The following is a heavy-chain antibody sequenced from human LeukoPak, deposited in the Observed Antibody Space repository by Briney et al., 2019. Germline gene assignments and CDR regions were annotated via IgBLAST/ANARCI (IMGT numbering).Heavy chain of an antibody. J-gene: IGHJ4*02. Sequence: SETLSLTCTVSGGSITSYYWGWIRQPPGKGLEWIGSIYYSGSTYYNPSLKSRVTISVDTSKNQFSLKLSSVTAADTAVYYCARSYVWGSYRDKYYFDYWGQGTLVTVSS. D-gene: IGHD3-16*02. CDR2: IYYSGST. CDR3: ARSYVWGSYRDKYYFDY. V-gene: IGHV4-39*01. CDR1: GGSITSYY.